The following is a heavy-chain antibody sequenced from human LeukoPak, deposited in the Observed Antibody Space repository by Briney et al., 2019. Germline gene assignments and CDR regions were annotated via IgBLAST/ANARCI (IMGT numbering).Heavy chain of an antibody. D-gene: IGHD2-8*02. CDR3: ARSPSVLGRYYYYMDV. V-gene: IGHV3-23*01. J-gene: IGHJ6*03. CDR2: ISGSADNT. CDR1: GFTFSSYG. Sequence: GGSLRLSCAASGFTFSSYGMSWVRQAPGKGLEWVSAISGSADNTYYVDSVKGRFTISRDNAKNSLYLQMNSLRAEDTAVYYCARSPSVLGRYYYYMDVWGKGTTVTVSS.